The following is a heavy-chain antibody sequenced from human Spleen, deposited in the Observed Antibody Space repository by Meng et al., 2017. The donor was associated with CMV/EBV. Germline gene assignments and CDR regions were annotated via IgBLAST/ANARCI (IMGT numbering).Heavy chain of an antibody. J-gene: IGHJ4*02. Sequence: CKASGYTFTDHYIHWVGQAPGQGLEWMGWINPNSGGTNSAQKFQGRVTMTSDTSSSTAYMELNSLRSDDTAFYFCARDYDFWKNYLDYWGQGTLVTVSS. V-gene: IGHV1-2*02. CDR2: INPNSGGT. CDR3: ARDYDFWKNYLDY. CDR1: GYTFTDHY. D-gene: IGHD3-3*01.